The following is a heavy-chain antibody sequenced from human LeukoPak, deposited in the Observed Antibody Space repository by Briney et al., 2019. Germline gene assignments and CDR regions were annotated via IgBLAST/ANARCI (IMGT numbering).Heavy chain of an antibody. Sequence: GGSLRLSCAASGFTVSSNYMSWVRQAPGKGLEWGSVIYSGGSTYYADSVKGRFTISRGNSKNTLYLQMNSLRAEHTAVYYCARERDYPDAFDIWGQGTMVTVSS. CDR1: GFTVSSNY. CDR2: IYSGGST. CDR3: ARERDYPDAFDI. D-gene: IGHD4-11*01. J-gene: IGHJ3*02. V-gene: IGHV3-53*01.